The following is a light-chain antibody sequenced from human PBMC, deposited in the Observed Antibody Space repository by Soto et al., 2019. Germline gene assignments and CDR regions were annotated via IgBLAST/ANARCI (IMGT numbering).Light chain of an antibody. J-gene: IGLJ1*01. V-gene: IGLV2-14*01. CDR3: SSYTTSSTRV. CDR2: EVT. CDR1: SSDVGAYNY. Sequence: QSVMPQPASVSGSPGQSITISCTGTSSDVGAYNYVSWYQQHPGEAPKLLIYEVTYRPSGVSDRFSGSKSAYTASLTISGLQPEDEADYYCSSYTTSSTRVFGPGTKLTVL.